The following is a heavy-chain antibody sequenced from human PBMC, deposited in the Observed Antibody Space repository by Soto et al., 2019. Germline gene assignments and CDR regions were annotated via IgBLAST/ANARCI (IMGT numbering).Heavy chain of an antibody. CDR1: GGTFSSYA. CDR3: ASCSGGSCYPSNWFDP. D-gene: IGHD2-15*01. Sequence: SVKVSCKASGGTFSSYAISWVLQAPGQGLEWMGGIIPIFGTANYAQKFQGRVTITADESTSTAYMELSSLRSEDTAVYYCASCSGGSCYPSNWFDPWGRGTLVTVSS. CDR2: IIPIFGTA. J-gene: IGHJ5*02. V-gene: IGHV1-69*13.